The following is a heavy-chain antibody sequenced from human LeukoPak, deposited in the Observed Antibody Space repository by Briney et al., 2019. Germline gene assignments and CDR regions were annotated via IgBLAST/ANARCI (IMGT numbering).Heavy chain of an antibody. CDR2: IGTSGDT. V-gene: IGHV3-13*04. CDR1: GFAFSSND. D-gene: IGHD1-26*01. Sequence: PGGSLRLSCAASGFAFSSNDMHWVRQPTGKGLEWVAGIGTSGDTYYPGSVKGRFTISRENAKNSLYLQMNSLRAGDTAVYYCARGWGQVLKATFSYWGQGTLVTVSS. J-gene: IGHJ4*02. CDR3: ARGWGQVLKATFSY.